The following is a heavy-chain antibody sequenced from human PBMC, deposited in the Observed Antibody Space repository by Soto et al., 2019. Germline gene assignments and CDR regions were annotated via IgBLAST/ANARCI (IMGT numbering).Heavy chain of an antibody. V-gene: IGHV3-30-3*01. CDR3: ESADDYGDLSYFDY. Sequence: QVQLVESGGGVVQPGRSLRLSCAASGFTFSSYAMHWVRQAPGKGLEWVAVISYDGSNKYYADSVKGRFTISRDNSKNTLYLQMNSLRVEDTAVYYCESADDYGDLSYFDYWGQGTLVTVSS. CDR1: GFTFSSYA. CDR2: ISYDGSNK. D-gene: IGHD4-17*01. J-gene: IGHJ4*02.